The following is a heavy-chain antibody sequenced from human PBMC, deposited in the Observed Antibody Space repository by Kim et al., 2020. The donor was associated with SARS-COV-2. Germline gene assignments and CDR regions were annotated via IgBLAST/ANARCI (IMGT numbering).Heavy chain of an antibody. CDR3: SRDTFGPEDS. J-gene: IGHJ5*01. V-gene: IGHV3-74*01. Sequence: GGSLRLSCAASAFRFSGYCMHWVRQAPGKGLEWVSRINEDGHTTDYADSVKGRFTISKDSAKNMLFLHMNSLTGEDTAVYFCSRDTFGPEDSWGQGTLVTVSS. D-gene: IGHD3-3*01. CDR2: INEDGHTT. CDR1: AFRFSGYC.